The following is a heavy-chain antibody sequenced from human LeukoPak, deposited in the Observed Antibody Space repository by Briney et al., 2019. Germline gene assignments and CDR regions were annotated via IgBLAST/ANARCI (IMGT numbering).Heavy chain of an antibody. J-gene: IGHJ6*03. V-gene: IGHV4-34*01. CDR1: GGSFSGYY. D-gene: IGHD6-19*01. CDR2: INHSGST. Sequence: SETLSLTCAVYGGSFSGYYWSWIRQPPGKGLEWIGEINHSGSTNYNPSLKSRVTISVDTSKNQFSLKLSSVTAADTAVYYCARAGIAVAGGFGRRDYYYMDVWGKGTTVTVSS. CDR3: ARAGIAVAGGFGRRDYYYMDV.